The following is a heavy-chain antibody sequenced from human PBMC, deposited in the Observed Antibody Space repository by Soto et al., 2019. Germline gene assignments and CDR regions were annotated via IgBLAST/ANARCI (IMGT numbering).Heavy chain of an antibody. CDR1: GFKFIDYY. CDR3: ATTTAVIVAQGPMDV. Sequence: EVQLVQSGAEVKKPGATVKISCKVSGFKFIDYYLYWVQQAPGKALAWMGRVDPEDGETVYSEKFQGRITITADTSRDIAHMELSGLRSEDTAVYFCATTTAVIVAQGPMDVWGQGTTVIVS. V-gene: IGHV1-69-2*01. D-gene: IGHD2-21*01. CDR2: VDPEDGET. J-gene: IGHJ6*02.